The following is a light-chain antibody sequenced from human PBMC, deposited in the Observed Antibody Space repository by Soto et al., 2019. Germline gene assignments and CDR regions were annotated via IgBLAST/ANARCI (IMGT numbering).Light chain of an antibody. J-gene: IGKJ4*01. CDR2: DAS. V-gene: IGKV3-11*01. Sequence: EIVLTQSPATLSLSPGERATLSCRARQSVSRYVAWYQQKPGQAPRLLIYDASNRDTGIPAGFSGSGSGTVCTLTISSLAPEDFAVYYCQQRSNVLTFGGGTKVEIK. CDR3: QQRSNVLT. CDR1: QSVSRY.